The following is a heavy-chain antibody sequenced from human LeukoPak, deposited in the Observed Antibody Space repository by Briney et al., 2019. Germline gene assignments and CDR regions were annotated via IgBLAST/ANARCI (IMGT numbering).Heavy chain of an antibody. CDR2: IKVDGTEK. J-gene: IGHJ3*02. CDR1: GFSFSAYW. D-gene: IGHD5-12*01. V-gene: IGHV3-7*05. Sequence: GGSLRLSCAASGFSFSAYWMSWVRQAPGKGLEWVANIKVDGTEKYYVDSVKGRFTISRDNAKNSLSLQMSGLRAEDTAVYHCAKDSVRGNSGYGNDGFDIWGQGTMVTVSS. CDR3: AKDSVRGNSGYGNDGFDI.